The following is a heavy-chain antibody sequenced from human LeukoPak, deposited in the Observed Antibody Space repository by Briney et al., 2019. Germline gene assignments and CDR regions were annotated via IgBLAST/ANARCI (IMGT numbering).Heavy chain of an antibody. D-gene: IGHD2/OR15-2a*01. V-gene: IGHV3-23*01. J-gene: IGHJ4*02. CDR1: GFTFTAYS. CDR2: VSGFGGVT. CDR3: AKGSDRDDYFVKDY. Sequence: GGSLRLSCAASGFTFTAYSMSWVRQTPGKGLEFVSAVSGFGGVTYHADSVKGRFTISRDNSKSTLFLLMNSLRVEDTAVYYCAKGSDRDDYFVKDYWGQGTLVTVSS.